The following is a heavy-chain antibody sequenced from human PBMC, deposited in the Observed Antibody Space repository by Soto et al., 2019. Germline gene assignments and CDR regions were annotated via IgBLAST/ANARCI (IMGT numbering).Heavy chain of an antibody. CDR1: GHSISSRAYS. D-gene: IGHD2-15*01. V-gene: IGHV4-30-2*01. CDR2: SYHNGST. Sequence: SDTLSLTCAVSGHSISSRAYSWSWSRQPPGQGLEWIGYSYHNGSTYYNPPLKSRVTISVDRSKNQFSLKLSSVTAADTAVYYCARDAGCSGGSCSGYFDYWGQGTLVT. J-gene: IGHJ4*02. CDR3: ARDAGCSGGSCSGYFDY.